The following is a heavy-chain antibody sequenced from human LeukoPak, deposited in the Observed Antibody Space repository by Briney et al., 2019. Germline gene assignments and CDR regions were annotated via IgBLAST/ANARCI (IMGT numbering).Heavy chain of an antibody. CDR1: GFSLSYYW. CDR2: IKQDGSEG. V-gene: IGHV3-7*03. D-gene: IGHD3-10*01. Sequence: GGSLRLSCAASGFSLSYYWMSWVRQAPGTGLEWVANIKQDGSEGYYVDSVKGRFTISRDNSKSTLYIQMNSLRAEDTAVYYCARAKPKNMVRGLIMRRESRYYFDYWGQGTLVTVSS. J-gene: IGHJ4*02. CDR3: ARAKPKNMVRGLIMRRESRYYFDY.